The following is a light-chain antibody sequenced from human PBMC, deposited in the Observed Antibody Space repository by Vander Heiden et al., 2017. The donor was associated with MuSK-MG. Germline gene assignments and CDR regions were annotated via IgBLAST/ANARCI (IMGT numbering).Light chain of an antibody. Sequence: SYELTQPPSVSGSPGQTASITCSGDKLGDKYACWYQQKPGQSPVLVIDQDSKRPSGIPERFSGSNSGNTATLTISGTQAMDEADYYCQAWDSSTGVVFGGGTKLTVL. CDR1: KLGDKY. V-gene: IGLV3-1*01. CDR3: QAWDSSTGVV. J-gene: IGLJ2*01. CDR2: QDS.